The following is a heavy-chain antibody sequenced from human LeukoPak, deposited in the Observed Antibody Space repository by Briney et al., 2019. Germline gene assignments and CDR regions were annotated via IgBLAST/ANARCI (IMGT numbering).Heavy chain of an antibody. CDR1: GYTFTSND. CDR2: MNPNSGNT. J-gene: IGHJ6*03. D-gene: IGHD3-3*01. CDR3: ARGRKGSTIFGVVITELYYYYTDV. Sequence: ASVKVSCKASGYTFTSNDINWVRQATGQGLEWMGWMNPNSGNTGYAQKFQGRVTMTSNTSISTAYMELSSLRSEDTAVYYCARGRKGSTIFGVVITELYYYYTDVWGKGTTVTVSS. V-gene: IGHV1-8*01.